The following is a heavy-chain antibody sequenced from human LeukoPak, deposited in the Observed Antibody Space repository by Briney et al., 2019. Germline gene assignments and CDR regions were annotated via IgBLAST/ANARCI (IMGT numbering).Heavy chain of an antibody. D-gene: IGHD3-9*01. J-gene: IGHJ6*04. CDR1: GGSISSGGYS. CDR3: ARAGGYNTDEMYYDILTGYGMDV. CDR2: IYHSGST. V-gene: IGHV4-30-2*01. Sequence: PSETLSLTCAVSGGSISSGGYSWSWIRQPPGKGLEWIGYIYHSGSTYYNPSLKSRVTISVDRSKNQFSLKLSSVTTADTAVYYCARAGGYNTDEMYYDILTGYGMDVWGKGTTVTVSS.